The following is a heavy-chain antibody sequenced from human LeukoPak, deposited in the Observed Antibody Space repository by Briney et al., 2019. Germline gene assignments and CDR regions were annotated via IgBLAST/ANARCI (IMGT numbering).Heavy chain of an antibody. V-gene: IGHV4-59*12. Sequence: SETLSLTCTVSGGSISSYYWSWIRQPPGKGLEWIGYIYYSGSTNYNPSLKSRVTISVDTSKNQFSLKLSSVTAADTAVYYCASRLWFGGIDPWGQGTLVTVSS. D-gene: IGHD3-10*01. CDR2: IYYSGST. J-gene: IGHJ5*02. CDR1: GGSISSYY. CDR3: ASRLWFGGIDP.